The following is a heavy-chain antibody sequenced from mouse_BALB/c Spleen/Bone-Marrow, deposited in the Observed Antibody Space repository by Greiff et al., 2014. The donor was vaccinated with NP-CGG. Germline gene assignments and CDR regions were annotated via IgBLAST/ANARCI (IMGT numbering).Heavy chain of an antibody. V-gene: IGHV2-4*02. D-gene: IGHD1-2*01. Sequence: VQLQQSGPGLVQPPQSLSITCTVSGFSLTSYGVHWVRQPPGKGLEWLGVIWSGGSTDYNDAFISRLSISKDNPKSQVFFKMNSLQADDTAIYYCARQPLRRHAMDYWGQGTSVTVSS. CDR1: GFSLTSYG. J-gene: IGHJ4*01. CDR3: ARQPLRRHAMDY. CDR2: IWSGGST.